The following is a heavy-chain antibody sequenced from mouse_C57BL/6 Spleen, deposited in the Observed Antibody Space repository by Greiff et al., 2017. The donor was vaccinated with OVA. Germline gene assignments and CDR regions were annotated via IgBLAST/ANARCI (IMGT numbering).Heavy chain of an antibody. CDR3: AREYGMVTTTGDY. V-gene: IGHV1-22*01. D-gene: IGHD2-2*01. CDR1: GYTFTDYN. CDR2: INPNNGGT. J-gene: IGHJ2*01. Sequence: EVKLQESGPELVKPGASVKMSCKASGYTFTDYNMHWVKQSHGKSLEWIGYINPNNGGTSYNQKFKGKATLTVNKSSSTAYMELRSLTSEDSAVYYCAREYGMVTTTGDYWGQGTTLTVSS.